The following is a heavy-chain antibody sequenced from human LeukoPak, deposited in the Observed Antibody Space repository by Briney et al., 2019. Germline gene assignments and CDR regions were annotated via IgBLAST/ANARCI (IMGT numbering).Heavy chain of an antibody. Sequence: ASVKVSCKASGYTFTCYYMHWVRQAPGQGLEWMGWINPNSGGTNYAQKFQGRVTMTRDTSISTAYMELSRLRSDDTAVYYCARESNYGSGSSYLPDYWGQGTLVTVSS. CDR1: GYTFTCYY. V-gene: IGHV1-2*02. D-gene: IGHD3-10*01. CDR2: INPNSGGT. CDR3: ARESNYGSGSSYLPDY. J-gene: IGHJ4*02.